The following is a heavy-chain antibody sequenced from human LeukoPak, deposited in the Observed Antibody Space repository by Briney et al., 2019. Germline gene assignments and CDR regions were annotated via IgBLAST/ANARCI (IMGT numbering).Heavy chain of an antibody. D-gene: IGHD2-15*01. CDR1: GGSIKNYY. CDR3: ARHRSDTGGRKGVNWFDP. Sequence: SETLSLTCSVSGGSIKNYYWSWIRQPPGKGLEWLGNIYFGGTTDYNSSLKSRLTISVDTFKNQLSLNLQSVTAADTATYYCARHRSDTGGRKGVNWFDPWGQGTLVTVSS. J-gene: IGHJ5*02. CDR2: IYFGGTT. V-gene: IGHV4-59*01.